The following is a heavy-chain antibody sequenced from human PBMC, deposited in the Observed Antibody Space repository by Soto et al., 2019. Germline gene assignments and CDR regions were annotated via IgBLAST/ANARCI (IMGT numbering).Heavy chain of an antibody. CDR1: GDSISSSKYY. J-gene: IGHJ4*02. V-gene: IGHV4-39*02. CDR2: IYYSGST. D-gene: IGHD6-13*01. CDR3: ARPGGSGWFYFDS. Sequence: PSETLSLTCTFSGDSISSSKYYWGWIRQPPGKGLEWIGSIYYSGSTYYNPSLKSRVTISVDTSKNHFSLKLTSVTAADTAVYYCARPGGSGWFYFDSWGQGSQVTVSS.